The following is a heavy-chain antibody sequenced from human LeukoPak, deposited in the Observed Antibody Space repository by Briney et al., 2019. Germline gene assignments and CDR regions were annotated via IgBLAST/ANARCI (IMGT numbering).Heavy chain of an antibody. CDR3: AKEWGLYGFWGSWTH. D-gene: IGHD3-16*01. CDR1: GFTFSIYV. CDR2: ISGSGGST. V-gene: IGHV3-23*01. J-gene: IGHJ4*02. Sequence: PGGSLRLSCAASGFTFSIYVMSWVRQAPGKGLEWVSGISGSGGSTYYGDSVKGRFTISRDNSKNTLYLQMNGLRAEDTAVYYCAKEWGLYGFWGSWTHWGQGALVTVSS.